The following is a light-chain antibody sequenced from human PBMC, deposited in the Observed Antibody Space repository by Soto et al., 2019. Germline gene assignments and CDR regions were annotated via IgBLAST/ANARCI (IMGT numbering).Light chain of an antibody. CDR1: QGISNC. CDR3: QQANIFPRA. V-gene: IGKV1-12*01. J-gene: IGKJ1*01. CDR2: GAS. Sequence: DIQMPQSPSSLSASTGDRVTINCRASQGISNCLAWYQQKPGKAPRLLIYGASILQSGVPSRFSGSGSGTDFTLTISSLQPEDFATYYCQQANIFPRAFGQGTKVDIK.